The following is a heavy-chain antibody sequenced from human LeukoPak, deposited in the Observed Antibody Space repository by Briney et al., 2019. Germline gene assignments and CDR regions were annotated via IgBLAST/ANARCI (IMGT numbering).Heavy chain of an antibody. CDR3: GMSGDRVPLQDDVFDI. V-gene: IGHV5-51*01. CDR1: GCSFTSYC. J-gene: IGHJ3*02. Sequence: GESLKISCKVSGCSFTSYCIGWVRQMPGKGLEWMGIIYPGDSGPTYSPSFQGQVTISVDKSINTAYLQWSRLQASDTAMYYCGMSGDRVPLQDDVFDIWGQGTMVTVST. CDR2: IYPGDSGP. D-gene: IGHD1-26*01.